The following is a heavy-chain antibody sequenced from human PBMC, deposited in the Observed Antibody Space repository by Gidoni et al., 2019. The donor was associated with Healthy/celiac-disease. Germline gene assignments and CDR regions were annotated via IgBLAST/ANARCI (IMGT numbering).Heavy chain of an antibody. V-gene: IGHV4-34*01. CDR2: INHSGST. J-gene: IGHJ4*02. CDR1: GGSFSGYY. D-gene: IGHD2-15*01. CDR3: ARGVAATR. Sequence: QVQLPQWGAGLLQPSETLSLTCAVYGGSFSGYYWSWIRQPPGKGLEWIGEINHSGSTNYNPSLKSRVTISVDTSKNQFSLKLSAVTAADTAVYYCARGVAATRWGQGTLVTVSS.